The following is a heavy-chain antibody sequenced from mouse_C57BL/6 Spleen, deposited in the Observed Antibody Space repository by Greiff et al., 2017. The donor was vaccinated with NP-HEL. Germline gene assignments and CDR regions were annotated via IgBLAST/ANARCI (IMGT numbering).Heavy chain of an antibody. CDR2: IWGVGST. CDR3: ASGPLRFAY. Sequence: VQLQQSGPGLVAPSQSLSITCTVSGFSLTSYGVDWVRQSPGKGLEWLGVIWGVGSTNYNSALKSRLSISKDNSKSQVFLKMNSLQTDDTAMYYCASGPLRFAYWGQGTLVTVSA. V-gene: IGHV2-6*01. CDR1: GFSLTSYG. J-gene: IGHJ3*01.